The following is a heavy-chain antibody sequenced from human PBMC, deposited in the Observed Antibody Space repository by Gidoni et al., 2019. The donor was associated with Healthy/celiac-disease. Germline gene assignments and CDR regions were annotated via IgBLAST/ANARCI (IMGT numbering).Heavy chain of an antibody. CDR2: IIPSFGTA. CDR1: GGTFSSYA. Sequence: QVQLVQSGAEVKKPGSSVKVSCTASGGTFSSYAISWVRQAPGQGLGWMGGIIPSFGTANDAQKFQGRVTITADESTSTAYMELSSLRSEDTAGYYCARKGGDIVVVPAAIYDSSGYYPFDYWGQGTLVTVSS. D-gene: IGHD2-2*01. CDR3: ARKGGDIVVVPAAIYDSSGYYPFDY. V-gene: IGHV1-69*01. J-gene: IGHJ4*02.